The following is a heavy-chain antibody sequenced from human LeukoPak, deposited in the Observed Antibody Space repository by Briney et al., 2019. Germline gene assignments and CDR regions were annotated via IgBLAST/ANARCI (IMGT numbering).Heavy chain of an antibody. CDR1: GFTFSNFW. Sequence: GGSLRLSCTVSGFTFSNFWMSWVRQAPGKGLERVANIKDDGSAKFYLASVEGRFTISRDNAKSSLYLQMNSLRAEDSAVYYCARLTWDGFNQRQFDCWGQGTLVTVSS. J-gene: IGHJ4*02. V-gene: IGHV3-7*01. CDR3: ARLTWDGFNQRQFDC. CDR2: IKDDGSAK. D-gene: IGHD5-24*01.